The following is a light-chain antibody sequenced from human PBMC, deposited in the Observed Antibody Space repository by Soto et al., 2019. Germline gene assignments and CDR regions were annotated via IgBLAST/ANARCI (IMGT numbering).Light chain of an antibody. CDR1: QTISSW. CDR2: KAS. J-gene: IGKJ1*01. Sequence: EIQMTQSPSTLSGPVGDRVTITCRASQTISSWLTWYQQKPGKAPKLLIYKASTLKSGVPSRFSGSGSGTEFTLTISGLQPDDVATYYCQHYNSYSEALGQGTKVDIK. V-gene: IGKV1-5*03. CDR3: QHYNSYSEA.